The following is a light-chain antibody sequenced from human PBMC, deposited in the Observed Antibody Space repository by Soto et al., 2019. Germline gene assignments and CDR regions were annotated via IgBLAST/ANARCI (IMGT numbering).Light chain of an antibody. V-gene: IGLV2-14*01. CDR2: DVS. CDR1: SSDVGAYNH. CDR3: KSHTISNTRV. J-gene: IGLJ1*01. Sequence: QSVLAQPASVSGSPGQSITIACTGTSSDVGAYNHFSWYQHHPGQAPKLMIYDVSNRPSGVSTRFYGSKSGYTPSLTISGLLAEDEADYYCKSHTISNTRVFGTGTKVTVL.